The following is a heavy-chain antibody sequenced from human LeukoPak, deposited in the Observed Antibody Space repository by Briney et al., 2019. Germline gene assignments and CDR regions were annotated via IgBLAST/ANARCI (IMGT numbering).Heavy chain of an antibody. CDR1: GYTFTGNY. Sequence: GASVKVSCKSSGYTFTGNYMHWMRQAPGQGLEWMGWINPNNGDTKFAQNFQGRVTLTRDMSITTAYMEINRLRSDDTAVYYCARDQIAAPDHFDYWGQGTVVIVST. J-gene: IGHJ4*02. V-gene: IGHV1-2*02. CDR2: INPNNGDT. CDR3: ARDQIAAPDHFDY. D-gene: IGHD6-6*01.